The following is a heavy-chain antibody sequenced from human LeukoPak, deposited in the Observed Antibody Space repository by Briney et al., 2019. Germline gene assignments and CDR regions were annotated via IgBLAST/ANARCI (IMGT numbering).Heavy chain of an antibody. D-gene: IGHD4-23*01. CDR1: VFTFSSYA. CDR3: AKATTVVTYYFDY. V-gene: IGHV3-23*01. J-gene: IGHJ4*02. Sequence: GGSLRLSCAGSVFTFSSYAMSWVRQAPGKGLEWVSAISGSGGSTYYADSVKGRFTISRDNSKNTLYLQMNSLRAEDTAVYYCAKATTVVTYYFDYWGQGTLVTVSS. CDR2: ISGSGGST.